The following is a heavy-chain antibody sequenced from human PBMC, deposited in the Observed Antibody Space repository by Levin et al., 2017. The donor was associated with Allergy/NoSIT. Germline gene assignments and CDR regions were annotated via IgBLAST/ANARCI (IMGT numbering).Heavy chain of an antibody. Sequence: PSQTLSLPCAVYGGSVSGYYWSWIRPPPGKGLEWIGEINHSRSTNYNPSLKSRLTISVDTSKNQFSLGLRSVTAADTAVYYCARGYKDYGSGSLALPFDFWGQGTLVTVSS. V-gene: IGHV4-34*01. J-gene: IGHJ4*02. D-gene: IGHD3-10*01. CDR3: ARGYKDYGSGSLALPFDF. CDR2: INHSRST. CDR1: GGSVSGYY.